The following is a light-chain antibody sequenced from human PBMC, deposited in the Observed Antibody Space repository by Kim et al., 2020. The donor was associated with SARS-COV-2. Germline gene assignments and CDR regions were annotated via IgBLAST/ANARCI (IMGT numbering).Light chain of an antibody. J-gene: IGLJ3*02. CDR2: GKN. CDR3: NSRESSANHWM. V-gene: IGLV3-19*01. CDR1: SRRSYY. Sequence: ACGQTVRITCQGDSRRSYYASWYQQKPGQAPVLVFYGKNNRPSGIPDRFSGSYSGNTASLTITAAQAEDEADYYCNSRESSANHWMFGGGTKLTVL.